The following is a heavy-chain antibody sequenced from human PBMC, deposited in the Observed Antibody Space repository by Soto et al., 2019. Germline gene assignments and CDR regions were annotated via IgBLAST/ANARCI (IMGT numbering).Heavy chain of an antibody. D-gene: IGHD5-12*01. CDR3: AILTPITGVY. V-gene: IGHV1-69*10. CDR1: GGSFSTYT. Sequence: GASVKVSCKVSGGSFSTYTLTWVRQAPGQGLEWMGGIIPMFGIINYAQKFQGRVTITADRSTTTAYMEPISLRSDDTAVYYCAILTPITGVYWGQGAQVTVSS. J-gene: IGHJ4*02. CDR2: IIPMFGII.